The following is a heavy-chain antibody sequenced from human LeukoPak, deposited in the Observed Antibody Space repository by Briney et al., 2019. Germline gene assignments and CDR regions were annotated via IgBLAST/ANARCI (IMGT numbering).Heavy chain of an antibody. D-gene: IGHD1-1*01. CDR2: INAGNGDT. Sequence: ASVKVSCKASGYTFTSYAMHWVRRAPGQRREWMGWINAGNGDTKYSQKFQGRVTIARDTSASTAYMELSSLRSEDTAVYYCARDRGGTGDFDYWGQGTLVTVSS. CDR3: ARDRGGTGDFDY. J-gene: IGHJ4*02. CDR1: GYTFTSYA. V-gene: IGHV1-3*01.